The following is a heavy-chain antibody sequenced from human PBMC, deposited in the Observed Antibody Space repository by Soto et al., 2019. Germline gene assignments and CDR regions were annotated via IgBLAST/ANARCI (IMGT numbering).Heavy chain of an antibody. CDR3: ARSRSGSYHDAFDI. J-gene: IGHJ3*02. V-gene: IGHV5-10-1*01. CDR1: VYSFTSYW. Sequence: ESLKISFKCSVYSFTSYWISWVRQIPGKGLEWMGRIDPSDSYTNYSPSFQGHVTISADKSISTAYLQWSSLKASDTAMYYCARSRSGSYHDAFDIWGQGTIVTVSS. CDR2: IDPSDSYT. D-gene: IGHD1-26*01.